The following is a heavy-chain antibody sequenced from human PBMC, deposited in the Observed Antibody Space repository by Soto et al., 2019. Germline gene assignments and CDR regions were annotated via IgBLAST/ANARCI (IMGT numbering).Heavy chain of an antibody. CDR1: GFTFSDFT. V-gene: IGHV3-21*01. J-gene: IGHJ4*02. Sequence: EVQLVESGGGLVKPGGSLRLSCAASGFTFSDFTMNWVRQAPGKGLQWVSSISSGGSFISYADSVRGRFTISRDNAKNSLYLPVDSLRAEDKAVFFCARGSRRTFDYWGQGILVTVSS. D-gene: IGHD6-13*01. CDR2: ISSGGSFI. CDR3: ARGSRRTFDY.